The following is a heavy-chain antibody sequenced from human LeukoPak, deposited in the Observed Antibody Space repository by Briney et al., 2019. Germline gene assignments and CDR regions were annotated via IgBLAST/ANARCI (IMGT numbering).Heavy chain of an antibody. CDR3: AKDLADYGDYDY. V-gene: IGHV3-23*01. CDR2: ISGSGGST. CDR1: GFTFSSYA. J-gene: IGHJ4*02. D-gene: IGHD4-17*01. Sequence: GGSLRLSCAASGFTFSSYAMGWVRQAPGKGLEWVSAISGSGGSTYYADSVKGRFTISRDNSKNTLYLQMNSLRAEDTAVYYCAKDLADYGDYDYWGQETLVTVSS.